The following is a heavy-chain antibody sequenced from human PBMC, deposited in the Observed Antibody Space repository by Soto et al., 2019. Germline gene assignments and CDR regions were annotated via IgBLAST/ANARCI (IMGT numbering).Heavy chain of an antibody. CDR2: IYYSGST. CDR1: GGSISSYY. V-gene: IGHV4-59*08. Sequence: SETLSLTCTVSGGSISSYYWSWIRQPPGKGLEWIGYIYYSGSTNYNPSLKSRVTISVDTSKNQFSLKLSSVTAADTAVYYCARHSGGYGDYGDEADYWGQGTLVTVSS. CDR3: ARHSGGYGDYGDEADY. J-gene: IGHJ4*02. D-gene: IGHD4-17*01.